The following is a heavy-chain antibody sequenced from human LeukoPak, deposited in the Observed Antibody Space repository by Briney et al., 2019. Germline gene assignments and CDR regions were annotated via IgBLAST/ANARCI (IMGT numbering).Heavy chain of an antibody. V-gene: IGHV3-23*01. J-gene: IGHJ4*02. CDR1: GFTFSRYA. CDR3: AKDHYWQQLADFDY. CDR2: ISGSGGST. Sequence: GGSLRLSCAASGFTFSRYAMSWVRQAPGKGLEWVSAISGSGGSTYYADSVKGRFTISRDNSKNTLYLQMNSLRAEDTAVYYCAKDHYWQQLADFDYWGQGTLVTVSS. D-gene: IGHD6-13*01.